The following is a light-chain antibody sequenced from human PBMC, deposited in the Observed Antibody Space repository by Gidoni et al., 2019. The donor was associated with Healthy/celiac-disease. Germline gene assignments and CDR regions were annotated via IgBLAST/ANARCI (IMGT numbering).Light chain of an antibody. V-gene: IGKV3-20*01. Sequence: EIVLTQSPGTPSLSPGERATLSCRASQSVSSSYLAWYQQKPGQAPRLLIYGASSRATGMPDRVSGSGSGTDFTRTISRLEPEDLAVYYCQQYGSSPITVGQGTRLEIK. CDR2: GAS. CDR1: QSVSSSY. J-gene: IGKJ5*01. CDR3: QQYGSSPIT.